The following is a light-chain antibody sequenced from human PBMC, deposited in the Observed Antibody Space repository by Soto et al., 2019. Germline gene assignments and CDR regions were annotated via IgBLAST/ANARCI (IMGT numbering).Light chain of an antibody. Sequence: EIVLTQSPATLSLSPLEIATLSFRASQSVSSYLAWYQQKPGQAPRLLIYDASNRATGIPARFSGSGSGTDFTLTISSLETEDFAVYYCQQRSNWPPFGQGTRLEIK. CDR2: DAS. J-gene: IGKJ5*01. V-gene: IGKV3-11*01. CDR1: QSVSSY. CDR3: QQRSNWPP.